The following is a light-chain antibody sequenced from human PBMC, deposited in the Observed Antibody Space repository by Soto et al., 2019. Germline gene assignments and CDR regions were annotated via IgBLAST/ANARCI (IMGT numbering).Light chain of an antibody. CDR2: EGS. CDR3: CSYAGNNTRI. Sequence: QSALTQPASVSGSPGQSITVSCTGTSTDVGSYNLVSWYQQYPGKAPKLVIYEGSKRPSGASNRFSGSKSGNTASLTISGLQAEDEADYFCCSYAGNNTRIFGGGTKLTVL. CDR1: STDVGSYNL. V-gene: IGLV2-23*01. J-gene: IGLJ2*01.